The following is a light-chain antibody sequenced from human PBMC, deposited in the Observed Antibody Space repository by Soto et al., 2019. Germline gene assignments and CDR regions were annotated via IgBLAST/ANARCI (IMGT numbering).Light chain of an antibody. CDR2: DAS. J-gene: IGKJ2*01. CDR3: QHYPNSPLST. Sequence: EIVLTQSPGTLSLSPGEGATLSCRASQSVGTYLAWYQQKPGQAPRLLLYDASSRASGIPDRFCGRGSGTVFTLTISRLEPEDFAVYYCQHYPNSPLSTFGQGTKLEIK. V-gene: IGKV3-20*01. CDR1: QSVGTY.